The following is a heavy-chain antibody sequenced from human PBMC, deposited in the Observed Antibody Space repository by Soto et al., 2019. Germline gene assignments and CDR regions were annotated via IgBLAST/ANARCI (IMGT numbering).Heavy chain of an antibody. J-gene: IGHJ4*02. D-gene: IGHD6-19*01. Sequence: GESLKISCQGSGYTFTSYWIAWLRQMPGKGLEWMGIIYPGDSDTRYSPSFQGQVSISADKSISTAYLQWSSLKASDTSMYYCARQDGSALYYFDYWGQGTLVTVSS. CDR1: GYTFTSYW. CDR3: ARQDGSALYYFDY. V-gene: IGHV5-51*01. CDR2: IYPGDSDT.